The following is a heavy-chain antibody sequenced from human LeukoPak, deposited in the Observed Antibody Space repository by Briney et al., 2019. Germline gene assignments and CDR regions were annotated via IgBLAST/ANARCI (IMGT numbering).Heavy chain of an antibody. J-gene: IGHJ4*01. CDR1: VGSISIYY. CDR3: ATTVPTVTMGGFDY. Sequence: SETLSLTCTVSVGSISIYYWSWIRQPPGRGLEWIGYIYYSGSTNNNPSLKSRVTIAVDPSNNQISQKMSSLTAADTAVYYCATTVPTVTMGGFDYGGQGNGVTVSA. V-gene: IGHV4-59*01. D-gene: IGHD4-17*01. CDR2: IYYSGST.